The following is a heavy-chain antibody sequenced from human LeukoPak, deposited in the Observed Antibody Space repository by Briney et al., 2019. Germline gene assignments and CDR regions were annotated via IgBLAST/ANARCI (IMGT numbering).Heavy chain of an antibody. V-gene: IGHV3-21*01. Sequence: PGGPLRLSCAASGYTFSSYSMNWVRQAPGKGLEWVSFISSGSSYIYYGDSVKGRFTISRDNAKKSLYLQMNSLRAEVTAVYFCARSFYDSSGYPNFDYWGQGTLVTVSS. CDR1: GYTFSSYS. CDR2: ISSGSSYI. D-gene: IGHD3-22*01. J-gene: IGHJ4*02. CDR3: ARSFYDSSGYPNFDY.